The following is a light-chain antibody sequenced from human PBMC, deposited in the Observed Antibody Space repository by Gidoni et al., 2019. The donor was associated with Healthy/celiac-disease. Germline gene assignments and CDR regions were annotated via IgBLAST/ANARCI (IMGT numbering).Light chain of an antibody. J-gene: IGKJ2*03. CDR2: GSS. CDR3: QQYNNWTPYR. V-gene: IGKV3-15*01. CDR1: QSVSSN. Sequence: EIVMTQSPATLSVSPGERATPYCRASQSVSSNLAWYQQKPGQAPRLLIHGSSTRATGIPARFSGSGSGTEFTLTISNLQSEDFAVYVCQQYNNWTPYRFGQGNKLEIK.